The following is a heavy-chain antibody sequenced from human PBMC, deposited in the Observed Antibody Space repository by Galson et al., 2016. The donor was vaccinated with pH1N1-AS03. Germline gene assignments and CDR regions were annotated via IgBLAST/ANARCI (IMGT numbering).Heavy chain of an antibody. J-gene: IGHJ3*02. CDR2: ISHSGST. Sequence: SETLSLTCAVSGGSFSGYYWSWVRQPPGRGLEWIGEISHSGSTKYNPSLKSRVAISIHTSKNQFSLTVTSVTAADTAIYYCARGVDNFSVFVFEMWGRGTMVTVSS. V-gene: IGHV4-34*01. D-gene: IGHD1-20*01. CDR1: GGSFSGYY. CDR3: ARGVDNFSVFVFEM.